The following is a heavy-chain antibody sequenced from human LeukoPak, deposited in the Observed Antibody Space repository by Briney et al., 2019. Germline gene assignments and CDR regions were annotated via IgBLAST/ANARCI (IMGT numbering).Heavy chain of an antibody. D-gene: IGHD4-17*01. CDR2: INPSGGST. CDR1: GGTFTSYY. V-gene: IGHV1-46*03. CDR3: ARGPLDDNYGDYLNWFDP. J-gene: IGHJ5*02. Sequence: ASVKVSCKASGGTFTSYYMHWVRQAPGQGLEWMGIINPSGGSTSYAQKFQGRVTMTRDTSTSTVYMELSSLRSEDTAVYYCARGPLDDNYGDYLNWFDPWGQGTLVTVSS.